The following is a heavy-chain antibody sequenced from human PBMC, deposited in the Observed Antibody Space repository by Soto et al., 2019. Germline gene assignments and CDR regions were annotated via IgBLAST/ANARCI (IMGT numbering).Heavy chain of an antibody. J-gene: IGHJ4*02. CDR1: GFTFSSYA. V-gene: IGHV3-30-3*01. CDR2: ISYDGSNK. Sequence: QVQLVESGGGVVQPGRSLRLSCAASGFTFSSYAMHWVRQAPGKGLEWVAVISYDGSNKYYADSVKGRFTISRDNSKNTLYLQMNSLRAEDTAIYYCASDGGYCSGGSCPHFDYWGQGTLVTVSS. D-gene: IGHD2-15*01. CDR3: ASDGGYCSGGSCPHFDY.